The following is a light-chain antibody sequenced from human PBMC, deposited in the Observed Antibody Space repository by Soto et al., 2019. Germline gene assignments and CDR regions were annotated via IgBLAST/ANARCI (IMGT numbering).Light chain of an antibody. CDR2: EVS. CDR3: SSHAASNNLV. V-gene: IGLV2-8*01. J-gene: IGLJ2*01. CDR1: SSDVGGYNY. Sequence: QSVLTQPPSASGSPGQSVTISCTGTSSDVGGYNYVSWYQQHPGKAPKLMIYEVSKRPSGVPDRFSGSKSGNTASLTVSGLQAEYEADYYCSSHAASNNLVFGGGTKLTVL.